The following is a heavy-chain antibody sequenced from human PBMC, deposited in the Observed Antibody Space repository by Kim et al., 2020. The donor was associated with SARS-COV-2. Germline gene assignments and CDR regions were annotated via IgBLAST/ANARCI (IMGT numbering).Heavy chain of an antibody. D-gene: IGHD2-15*01. CDR3: ATWRKVAIGGGFGY. J-gene: IGHJ4*02. V-gene: IGHV4-39*01. CDR1: GGSISSSAYY. Sequence: SETLSLTCTVSGGSISSSAYYWGWIRQPPEKRLVWIGNIYYSGTTYYNPSLKSRVTISVDTSKNQFSLKLTSVTAGDTAVYHCATWRKVAIGGGFGYWGQGTLVTVSS. CDR2: IYYSGTT.